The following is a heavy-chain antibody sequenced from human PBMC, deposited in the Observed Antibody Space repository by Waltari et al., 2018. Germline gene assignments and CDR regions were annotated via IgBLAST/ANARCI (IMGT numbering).Heavy chain of an antibody. D-gene: IGHD3-22*01. Sequence: QVQLVQSGAEVKKPGSSVTVSCKASGGTFSSYAISWVRTAPGKGLEWMGGIIPIFGTANYAQKFQGRVTITTDESTSTAYMELSSLRSEDTAVYYCARDRYYYDSSGYSTFDYWGQGTLVTVSS. CDR3: ARDRYYYDSSGYSTFDY. CDR1: GGTFSSYA. V-gene: IGHV1-69*05. CDR2: IIPIFGTA. J-gene: IGHJ4*02.